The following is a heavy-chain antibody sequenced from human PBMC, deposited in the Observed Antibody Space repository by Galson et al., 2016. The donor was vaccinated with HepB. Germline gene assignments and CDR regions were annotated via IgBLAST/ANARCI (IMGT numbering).Heavy chain of an antibody. Sequence: TLSLTCTVIDFSINSGGYYWTWIRHHPGRGLEWIGFISSTGNTYYHPSLKSRVTISIDMSQNQFLLTLRSVTAADTAVYFCAMTNYNSYTGYYREFAFHWWGPGALVTVSS. J-gene: IGHJ4*02. CDR1: DFSINSGGYY. CDR2: ISSTGNT. D-gene: IGHD3-9*01. V-gene: IGHV4-31*03. CDR3: AMTNYNSYTGYYREFAFHW.